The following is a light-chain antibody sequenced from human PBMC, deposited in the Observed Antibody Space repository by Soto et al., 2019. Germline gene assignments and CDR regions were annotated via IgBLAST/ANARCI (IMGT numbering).Light chain of an antibody. CDR1: SFNIGSNY. CDR2: DNN. V-gene: IGLV1-51*01. Sequence: QSVLTQPPSVSAAPGQKVTISCSGSSFNIGSNYVSWYQQLPGTAPKLLIYDNNKRPSGIPDRFSGSKSGTSATLGITGLQTGDEADYYCGTWDSGLRGVIFGGGTKLTVL. J-gene: IGLJ2*01. CDR3: GTWDSGLRGVI.